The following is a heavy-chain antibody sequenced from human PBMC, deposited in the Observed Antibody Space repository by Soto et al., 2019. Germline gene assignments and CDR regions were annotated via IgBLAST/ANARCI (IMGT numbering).Heavy chain of an antibody. D-gene: IGHD6-6*01. CDR2: ISGSGGST. Sequence: GGSLRLSCAASGFTFSNYAMNWVRQAPGKGLEWVSAISGSGGSTYYADSVKGRFTISRDNSKNTLYLQMNSLRAEDTAVYYCAKDWTFSSSVHFYYGMDVWGQGTLVTVSS. CDR3: AKDWTFSSSVHFYYGMDV. J-gene: IGHJ6*02. V-gene: IGHV3-23*01. CDR1: GFTFSNYA.